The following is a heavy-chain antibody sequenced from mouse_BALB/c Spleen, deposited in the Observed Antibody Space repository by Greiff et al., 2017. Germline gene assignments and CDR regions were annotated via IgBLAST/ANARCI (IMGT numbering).Heavy chain of an antibody. Sequence: QVQLKESGAELVKPGASVKLSCKASGYTFTSYYMYWVKQRPGQGLEWIGEINPSNGGTNFNEKFKSKATLTVDKSSSTAYMQLSSLTSEDSAVYYCTTTVVADYAMDYWGQGTSVTVSS. CDR1: GYTFTSYY. CDR2: INPSNGGT. J-gene: IGHJ4*01. V-gene: IGHV1S81*02. CDR3: TTTVVADYAMDY. D-gene: IGHD1-1*01.